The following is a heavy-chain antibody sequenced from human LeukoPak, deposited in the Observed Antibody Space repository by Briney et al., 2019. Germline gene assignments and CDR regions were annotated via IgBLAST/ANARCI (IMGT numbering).Heavy chain of an antibody. CDR1: GYTFTGYY. V-gene: IGHV1-2*02. D-gene: IGHD6-6*01. Sequence: ASVKVSCTASGYTFTGYYMHWVRQAPGQGLEWMGWINPNSGDTNYAEKFQGRVTMTRDTSISTAYMDLRRLRSDDTAVYYCARDYSSSSGYFDYWGQGTLVTVSS. CDR3: ARDYSSSSGYFDY. J-gene: IGHJ4*02. CDR2: INPNSGDT.